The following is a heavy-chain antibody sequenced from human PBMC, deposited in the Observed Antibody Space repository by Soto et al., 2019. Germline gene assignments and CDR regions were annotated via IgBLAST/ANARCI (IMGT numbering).Heavy chain of an antibody. CDR3: ARGAMANFDY. D-gene: IGHD5-18*01. CDR2: FIAMLGTP. Sequence: GASVKVSCKASGYTFTNYGFSWVRQAPGQGLEWMGGFIAMLGTPTYAKKVQGRATITADESLTSSYLELRSLRSEDTAVYFCARGAMANFDYWGQGTVVTVSS. CDR1: GYTFTNYG. V-gene: IGHV1-69*13. J-gene: IGHJ4*02.